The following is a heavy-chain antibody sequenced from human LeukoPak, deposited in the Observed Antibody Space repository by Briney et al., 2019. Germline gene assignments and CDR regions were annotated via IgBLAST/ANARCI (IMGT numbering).Heavy chain of an antibody. V-gene: IGHV3-23*01. CDR1: GFTFSSYA. CDR2: IGGSGGRT. D-gene: IGHD2-2*01. CDR3: AKDFGLGYCSSTSCPMAGSFDY. Sequence: PGGSLRLSCAASGFTFSSYAMSWVRQAPGKGLEWGSTIGGSGGRTYYADSVKGRFTISRDKSKNTLYLQMNSLRAEDTAVYYCAKDFGLGYCSSTSCPMAGSFDYWGQGTLVTVSS. J-gene: IGHJ4*02.